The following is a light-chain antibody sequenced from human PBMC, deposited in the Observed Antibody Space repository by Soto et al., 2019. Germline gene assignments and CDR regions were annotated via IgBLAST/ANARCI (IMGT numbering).Light chain of an antibody. Sequence: QSALAQPASVSGSPGQSLTISCTGTSSDVGAYDYVSWFQHYPGKAPKLLIYEVTNRPSGVSDRFSGSRSGNTASLTISGLQAEDEADYYCSSYTITNTLVFGSGTKVTVL. J-gene: IGLJ1*01. V-gene: IGLV2-14*01. CDR3: SSYTITNTLV. CDR1: SSDVGAYDY. CDR2: EVT.